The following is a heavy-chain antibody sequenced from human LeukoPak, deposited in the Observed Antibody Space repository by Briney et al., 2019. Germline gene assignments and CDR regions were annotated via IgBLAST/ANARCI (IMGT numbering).Heavy chain of an antibody. D-gene: IGHD3-22*01. J-gene: IGHJ4*02. CDR2: INHSGST. V-gene: IGHV4-34*01. CDR1: GGSFSGYY. CDR3: ARGEFQITMIGECYFDY. Sequence: SETLSLTCAVYGGSFSGYYWRWIRQPPGKGLEWIGEINHSGSTNYNPSLKSRVTISVDTSKNQFSLKLSSVTAADTAVYYCARGEFQITMIGECYFDYWGQGTLVTVSS.